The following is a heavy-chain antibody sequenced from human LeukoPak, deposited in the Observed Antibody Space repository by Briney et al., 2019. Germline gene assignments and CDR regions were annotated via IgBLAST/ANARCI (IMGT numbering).Heavy chain of an antibody. D-gene: IGHD3-3*01. CDR3: ARSPLLRFLEWSTRRYYYGMDV. CDR2: ISSGSSYI. J-gene: IGHJ6*02. V-gene: IGHV3-21*01. CDR1: GFTFSSYS. Sequence: GGSLRLSCAASGFTFSSYSMNWVRQAPGKGLEWVSSISSGSSYIYYADSVKGRFTISRDNAKNSLYLQMNSLRAEDTAVYYCARSPLLRFLEWSTRRYYYGMDVWGQGTTVTVSS.